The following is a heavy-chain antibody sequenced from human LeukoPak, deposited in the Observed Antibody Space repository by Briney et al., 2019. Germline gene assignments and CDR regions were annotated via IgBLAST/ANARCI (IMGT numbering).Heavy chain of an antibody. J-gene: IGHJ4*02. CDR3: ARGPGRGYSGYVDY. V-gene: IGHV1-2*02. CDR1: GYTFTDYY. Sequence: GASVKVSCKASGYTFTDYYMHWVRQAPGQGLEWMGWINPNSGGTNYAQKFQGRVTMTRDTSISTAYMELSRLRSDDTAVYYCARGPGRGYSGYVDYWGQGTLVAVSS. D-gene: IGHD5-12*01. CDR2: INPNSGGT.